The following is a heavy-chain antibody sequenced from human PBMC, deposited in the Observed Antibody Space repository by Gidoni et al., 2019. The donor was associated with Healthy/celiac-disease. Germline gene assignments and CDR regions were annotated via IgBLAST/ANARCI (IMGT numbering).Heavy chain of an antibody. Sequence: QVQLVESGGGVVQPGRSLRLSCAASGFTFSSSGMHWVRQAPGKGLEWVAVIWYDGSNKYYADSVKGRFTIPRDNSKNTLYLQMNSLRAEDTAVYYCARDQMITFGGVIGISFDYWGQGTLVTVSS. J-gene: IGHJ4*02. CDR3: ARDQMITFGGVIGISFDY. CDR2: IWYDGSNK. CDR1: GFTFSSSG. V-gene: IGHV3-33*01. D-gene: IGHD3-16*02.